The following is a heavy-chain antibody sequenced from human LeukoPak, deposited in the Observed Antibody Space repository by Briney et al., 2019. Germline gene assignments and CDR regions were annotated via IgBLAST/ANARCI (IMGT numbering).Heavy chain of an antibody. CDR1: GNTFTMYY. CDR2: INPSDGAT. CDR3: GGEQSRVLCESLGVLFASYYTYYYMDV. V-gene: IGHV1-46*01. J-gene: IGHJ6*03. D-gene: IGHD3-16*01. Sequence: ASVKVSCKASGNTFTMYYIHWVRQAPGQGLEWMGMINPSDGATTYAQTFQGRVTMTRDMSTTTVYMDLRSLRSEDAAVYECGGEQSRVLCESLGVLFASYYTYYYMDVWGRGTTVTVSS.